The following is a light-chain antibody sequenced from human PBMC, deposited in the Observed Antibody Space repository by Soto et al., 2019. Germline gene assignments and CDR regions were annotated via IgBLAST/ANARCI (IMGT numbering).Light chain of an antibody. J-gene: IGKJ1*01. CDR3: QQYDSSPKT. CDR1: QSVSSSY. CDR2: GAS. V-gene: IGKV3-20*01. Sequence: EIVLTQSPGTLSFSPGERATLSCRASQSVSSSYLAWYQQKPGQAPRLLIYGASSRATGIPDRFSGSGSGTDFTLTISRLEPEDFAVYYCQQYDSSPKTFGQGTKADIK.